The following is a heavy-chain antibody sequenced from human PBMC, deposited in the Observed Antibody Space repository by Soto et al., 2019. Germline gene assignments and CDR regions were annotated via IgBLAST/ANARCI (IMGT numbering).Heavy chain of an antibody. CDR3: ARGRWNLYYYMEI. D-gene: IGHD1-1*01. J-gene: IGHJ6*03. Sequence: GGPLRLSCAALGFTFISYSMNWVRQAPGKGLEWVSYISSSSSTIYYADSVKGRFTISRDNAKNSLYLQMNSLRAEDTAVYYYARGRWNLYYYMEIWAKHTMLTASS. V-gene: IGHV3-48*01. CDR2: ISSSSSTI. CDR1: GFTFISYS.